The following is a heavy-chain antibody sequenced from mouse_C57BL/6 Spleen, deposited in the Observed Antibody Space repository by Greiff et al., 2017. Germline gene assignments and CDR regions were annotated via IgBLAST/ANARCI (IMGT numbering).Heavy chain of an antibody. CDR3: ARDNPPLITYFDY. J-gene: IGHJ2*01. D-gene: IGHD1-1*01. CDR2: ISYDGSN. V-gene: IGHV3-6*01. CDR1: GYSITSGYY. Sequence: DVKLQESGPGLVKPSQSLSLTCSVTGYSITSGYYWNWIRQFPGNKLEWMGYISYDGSNNYNPSLKNRISITRDTSKNQFFLKLNSVTTEDTATYYCARDNPPLITYFDYWGQGTTLTVSS.